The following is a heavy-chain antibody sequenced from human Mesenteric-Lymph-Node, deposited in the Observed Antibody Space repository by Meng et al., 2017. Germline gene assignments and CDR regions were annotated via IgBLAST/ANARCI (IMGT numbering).Heavy chain of an antibody. CDR1: GGSISSSSYY. CDR2: IYYSGST. Sequence: SETLSLTCTVSGGSISSSSYYWGWIRQPPGKGLEWIGSIYYSGSTYYNPSLKSRVTISVDTSKNQFSLKLSSVTAADTAVYYCARGPPGDYWGPGTLVTVSS. CDR3: ARGPPGDY. V-gene: IGHV4-39*07. J-gene: IGHJ4*02.